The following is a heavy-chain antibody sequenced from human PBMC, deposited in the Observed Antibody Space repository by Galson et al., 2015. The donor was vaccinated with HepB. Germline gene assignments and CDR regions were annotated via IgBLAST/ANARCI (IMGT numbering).Heavy chain of an antibody. Sequence: ETLSLTCTVSGGSLSSNNYFWGWIRQPPGKGLEWIGSISYSGSTYYKPSLKSRVTISVDTSKNQFSLKLSSLTAADTAVYFCARRAPVPTAASEYWHLDLWGRGTLVTVSS. J-gene: IGHJ2*01. CDR1: GGSLSSNNYF. V-gene: IGHV4-39*01. CDR2: ISYSGST. CDR3: ARRAPVPTAASEYWHLDL. D-gene: IGHD2-2*01.